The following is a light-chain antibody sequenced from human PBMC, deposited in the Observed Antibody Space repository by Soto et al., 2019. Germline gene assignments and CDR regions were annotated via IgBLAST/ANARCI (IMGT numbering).Light chain of an antibody. Sequence: SYELTQPPSVSVAPGKTARITCGGNNIGIKSVHWYQQKPGQPPVLVIYYDSDRPSGIPERFSGSNSANTATLTISRVEAGDEADYYCQVWDSSSDHYVFGTGSKLTVL. J-gene: IGLJ1*01. CDR1: NIGIKS. CDR3: QVWDSSSDHYV. V-gene: IGLV3-21*04. CDR2: YDS.